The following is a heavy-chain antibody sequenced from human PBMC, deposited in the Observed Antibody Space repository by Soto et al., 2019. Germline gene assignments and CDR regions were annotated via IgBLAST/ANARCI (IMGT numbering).Heavy chain of an antibody. Sequence: GGSLRLSCAASGFTFSSYAMSWVRQAPEKGLEWVSAISGSGGSTYYADSVKGRFTISRDNSKNTLYLQMNSLRAEDTAVYYCAKVSGYSSGWYPYYWGQGTLVTVSS. D-gene: IGHD6-19*01. J-gene: IGHJ4*02. CDR1: GFTFSSYA. CDR3: AKVSGYSSGWYPYY. CDR2: ISGSGGST. V-gene: IGHV3-23*01.